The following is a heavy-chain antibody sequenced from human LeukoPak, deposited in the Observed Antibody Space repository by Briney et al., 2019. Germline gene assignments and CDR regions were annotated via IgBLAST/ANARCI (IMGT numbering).Heavy chain of an antibody. J-gene: IGHJ4*02. CDR2: IYYSGST. CDR3: ARGLRWDCSSTSCYGALGY. Sequence: SQTLSLTCTVSGGSLRSGGYYWRWLRQHPGKGLEWIGYIYYSGSTYYNPSLKSRVTISVDTSKNQFSLKLSSVTAADTAVYYCARGLRWDCSSTSCYGALGYWGEGTLVTVSS. D-gene: IGHD2-2*01. V-gene: IGHV4-31*03. CDR1: GGSLRSGGYY.